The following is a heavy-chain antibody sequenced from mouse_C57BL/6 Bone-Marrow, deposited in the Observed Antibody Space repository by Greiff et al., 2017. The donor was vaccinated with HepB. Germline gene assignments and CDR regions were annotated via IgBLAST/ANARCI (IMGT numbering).Heavy chain of an antibody. D-gene: IGHD2-5*01. CDR1: GFTFSSYA. J-gene: IGHJ2*01. CDR3: ARTEYSNYPYYFDY. V-gene: IGHV5-4*03. CDR2: ISDGGSYT. Sequence: EVKVVESGGGLVKPGGSLKLSCAASGFTFSSYAMSWVRQTPEKRLEWVATISDGGSYTYYPDNVKGRFTISRDNAKNNLYLQMSHLKSEDTAMYYCARTEYSNYPYYFDYWGQGTTLTVSS.